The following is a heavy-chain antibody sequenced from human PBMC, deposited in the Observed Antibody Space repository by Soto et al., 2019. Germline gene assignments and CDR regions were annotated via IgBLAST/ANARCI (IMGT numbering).Heavy chain of an antibody. D-gene: IGHD2-2*01. Sequence: EVQLVESGGGLVQPGGSLRLSCAASGFTFSSYAMHWVRQAPGKGLEYVSAISSNGGSTYYANSVKGRFTISRDNSKNTLYLQMGCLRAEDMAVYYCAREGYCSSTSCYSFDSWGQGTLVTVSS. CDR1: GFTFSSYA. CDR2: ISSNGGST. J-gene: IGHJ4*02. V-gene: IGHV3-64*01. CDR3: AREGYCSSTSCYSFDS.